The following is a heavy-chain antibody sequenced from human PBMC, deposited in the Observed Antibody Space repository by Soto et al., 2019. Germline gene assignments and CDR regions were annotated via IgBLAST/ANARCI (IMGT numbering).Heavy chain of an antibody. Sequence: QVHLVQSGAEVKKPGASVKVSCQGSGYAFTTYGITWVRQAPGQGLEWMGWISAHNGNTNYAQKLQGRVTVTRDTSTSTAYIGLRSVRYDDTAVDYCATGRYVDDWGQGAMVTVSS. J-gene: IGHJ4*02. CDR2: ISAHNGNT. D-gene: IGHD1-1*01. CDR3: ATGRYVDD. V-gene: IGHV1-18*01. CDR1: GYAFTTYG.